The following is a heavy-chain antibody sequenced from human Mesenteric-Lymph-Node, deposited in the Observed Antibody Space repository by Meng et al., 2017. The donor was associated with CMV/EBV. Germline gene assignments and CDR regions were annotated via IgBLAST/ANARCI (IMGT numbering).Heavy chain of an antibody. Sequence: SETLSLTCTVSGGSISSYYWSWIPQPPGKGLEWIGYIYYSGSTNYNPSLKSRVTISVDTSKNQFSLKLSSVTAADTAVYYCARGAYYDFWSGYYGMDVWGQGTTVTVSS. CDR2: IYYSGST. D-gene: IGHD3-3*01. CDR1: GGSISSYY. V-gene: IGHV4-59*01. J-gene: IGHJ6*02. CDR3: ARGAYYDFWSGYYGMDV.